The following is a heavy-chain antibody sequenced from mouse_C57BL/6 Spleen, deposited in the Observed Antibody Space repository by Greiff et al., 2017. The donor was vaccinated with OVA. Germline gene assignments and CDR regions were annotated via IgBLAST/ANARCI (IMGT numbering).Heavy chain of an antibody. CDR1: GYTFTSYW. Sequence: QVQLQQPGAELVKPGASVKMSCKASGYTFTSYWITWVKQRPGQGLEWIGDIYPGSGSTNYNEKFKSKATLTVDTSSSTAYMQLSSRTSEDSAVDYCAREYYGSSYYFDYWGQGTTLTVSS. CDR3: AREYYGSSYYFDY. V-gene: IGHV1-55*01. CDR2: IYPGSGST. D-gene: IGHD1-1*01. J-gene: IGHJ2*01.